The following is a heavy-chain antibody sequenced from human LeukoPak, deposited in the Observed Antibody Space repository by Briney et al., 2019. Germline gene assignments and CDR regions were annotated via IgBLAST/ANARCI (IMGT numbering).Heavy chain of an antibody. CDR1: GFTFSSYW. Sequence: PGGSLRLSCAASGFTFSSYWMSWVRQAPGKGLVGLANIKQDGSEKYYVDSVKGRFTISRDNAKNSLYLQMNSLRAEDTAVYYCAKDGYRGYSYGFHYYYMDVWGKGTTVTVSS. V-gene: IGHV3-7*01. CDR2: IKQDGSEK. D-gene: IGHD5-18*01. J-gene: IGHJ6*03. CDR3: AKDGYRGYSYGFHYYYMDV.